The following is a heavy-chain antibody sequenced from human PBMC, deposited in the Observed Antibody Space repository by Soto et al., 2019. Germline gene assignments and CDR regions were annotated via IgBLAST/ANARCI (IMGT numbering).Heavy chain of an antibody. D-gene: IGHD4-17*01. J-gene: IGHJ4*02. CDR3: ARQMTTVTGGFDY. CDR1: GYSFTSYW. CDR2: IYPGDSDT. Sequence: GESLKISCKGSGYSFTSYWIGWVRQMPGKGLEWMGIIYPGDSDTRYSPFLQGQVTISADKSISTAYLQWSSLKASDTAMYYCARQMTTVTGGFDYWGQGTLVTVSS. V-gene: IGHV5-51*01.